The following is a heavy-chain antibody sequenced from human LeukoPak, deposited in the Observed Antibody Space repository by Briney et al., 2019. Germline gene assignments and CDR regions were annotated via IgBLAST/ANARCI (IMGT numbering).Heavy chain of an antibody. CDR3: AKERGVYCSSIDCSPGMDV. Sequence: GRSLRLSCAASGFTFSNYGMHWVRQAPGKGLEWVAVISYDGSNKYYADSVKGRFTFSRDNSKNTLYLQMSSLRAEDTAVYYCAKERGVYCSSIDCSPGMDVWGQGTTVTVSS. CDR2: ISYDGSNK. D-gene: IGHD2-2*01. V-gene: IGHV3-30*18. J-gene: IGHJ6*02. CDR1: GFTFSNYG.